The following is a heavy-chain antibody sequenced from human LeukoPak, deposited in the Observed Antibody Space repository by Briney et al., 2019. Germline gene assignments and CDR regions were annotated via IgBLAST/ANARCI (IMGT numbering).Heavy chain of an antibody. CDR1: GFTFSSYA. J-gene: IGHJ4*02. V-gene: IGHV3-23*01. Sequence: GGSLRLSCAASGFTFSSYAMSWVRQAPGKGLEWVSAISGNGGSTYYADSVKGRVTISRDNSKNTLSLQMNSLRAEDTAVYYCAKDISEARDYFDYWGQGTLVTVSS. CDR3: AKDISEARDYFDY. CDR2: ISGNGGST.